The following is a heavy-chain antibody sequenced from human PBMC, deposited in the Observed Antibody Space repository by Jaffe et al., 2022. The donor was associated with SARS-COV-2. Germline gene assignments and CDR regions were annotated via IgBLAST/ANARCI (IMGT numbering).Heavy chain of an antibody. CDR3: AKDGIAVAGTEVDRNYYYYYGMDV. CDR1: GFTFSSYG. D-gene: IGHD6-19*01. Sequence: QVQLVESGGGVVQPGRSLRLSCAASGFTFSSYGMHWVRQAPGKGLEWVAVISYDGSNKYYADSVKGRFTISRDNSKNTLYLQMNSLRAEDTAVYYCAKDGIAVAGTEVDRNYYYYYGMDVWGQGTTVTVSS. V-gene: IGHV3-30*18. CDR2: ISYDGSNK. J-gene: IGHJ6*02.